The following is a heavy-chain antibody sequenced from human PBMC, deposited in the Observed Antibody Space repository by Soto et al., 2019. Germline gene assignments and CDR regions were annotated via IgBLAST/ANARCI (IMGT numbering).Heavy chain of an antibody. CDR1: GFTFSNAW. CDR3: STDSYSDMTVVRLDN. V-gene: IGHV3-15*07. J-gene: IGHJ4*01. Sequence: GGSLRLSCAASGFTFSNAWINWVRQAPGKGLEWVGRIKSKTDGGTTDFAAPVKGRFTISRDDSKNIAYMQMNSLKIEDTAVYYCSTDSYSDMTVVRLDNWGHGTLVTVSS. CDR2: IKSKTDGGTT. D-gene: IGHD3-22*01.